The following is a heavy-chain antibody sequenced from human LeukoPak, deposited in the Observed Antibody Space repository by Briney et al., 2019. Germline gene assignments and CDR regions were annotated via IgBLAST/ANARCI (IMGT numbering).Heavy chain of an antibody. CDR3: ARDGDSSGYDEFDY. CDR2: INPNSGGT. J-gene: IGHJ4*02. CDR1: GYTFTGYY. Sequence: ASVKVSCKASGYTFTGYYMHWVRQAPGQGLEWMGWINPNSGGTNYAQEFQGWVTMTRDTSISTAYMELSRLRSDDTAVYYCARDGDSSGYDEFDYWAREPWSPSPQ. D-gene: IGHD3-22*01. V-gene: IGHV1-2*04.